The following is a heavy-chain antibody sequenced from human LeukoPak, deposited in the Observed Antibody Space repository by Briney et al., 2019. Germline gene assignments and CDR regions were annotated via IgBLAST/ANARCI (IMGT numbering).Heavy chain of an antibody. V-gene: IGHV1-46*01. Sequence: ASVKVSCKVSGYTLTELSMHWVRQAPGQGLEWMGIINPSGGSTSYAQKFQGRVTMTRDTSTSTVYMELSSLRSEDTAVYYCARVRVGFGDYWGQGTLVTVSS. D-gene: IGHD1-26*01. CDR3: ARVRVGFGDY. CDR2: INPSGGST. J-gene: IGHJ4*02. CDR1: GYTLTELS.